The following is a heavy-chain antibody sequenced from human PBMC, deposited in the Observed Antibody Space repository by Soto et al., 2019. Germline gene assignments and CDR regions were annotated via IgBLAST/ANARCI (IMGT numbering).Heavy chain of an antibody. J-gene: IGHJ6*02. CDR1: GGTFSSYT. Sequence: SVKVSCKASGGTFSSYTISWVRQAPGQGLEWMGGIIPIFGTANYAQKFQGRVTITADESTSTAYMELSSLRSEDTAVYYCALSITIFGVLRYYGMDVWGQGTTVTVSS. D-gene: IGHD3-3*01. CDR2: IIPIFGTA. CDR3: ALSITIFGVLRYYGMDV. V-gene: IGHV1-69*13.